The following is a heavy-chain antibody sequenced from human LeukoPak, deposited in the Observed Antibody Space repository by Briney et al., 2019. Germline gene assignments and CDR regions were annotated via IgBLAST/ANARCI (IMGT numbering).Heavy chain of an antibody. CDR3: ARDPTIVVVPAAIGWFDP. D-gene: IGHD2-2*02. V-gene: IGHV1-2*02. CDR2: INPNSGGT. Sequence: ASVTVSCKASGYSFTDKYMHWVRQAPGQGLEWMGWINPNSGGTNYAQKFQGRVTMTRDTSISTAYMELSRLRSDDTAVYYCARDPTIVVVPAAIGWFDPWGQGTLVTVSS. CDR1: GYSFTDKY. J-gene: IGHJ5*02.